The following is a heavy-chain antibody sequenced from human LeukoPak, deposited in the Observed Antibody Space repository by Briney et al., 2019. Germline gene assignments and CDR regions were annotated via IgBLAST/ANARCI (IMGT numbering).Heavy chain of an antibody. J-gene: IGHJ4*02. D-gene: IGHD3-16*02. CDR3: AMIVDLGELSFFYFDS. CDR2: IYSSGST. CDR1: GGSISSGSHY. Sequence: SETLSLTCTVSGGSISSGSHYWSWIRQPAGKGLEWIGRIYSSGSTNYNPSLKSRATISVDTSKNQSSLKMSSRTDADTAVYYCAMIVDLGELSFFYFDSWGQGTLVTVSS. V-gene: IGHV4-61*02.